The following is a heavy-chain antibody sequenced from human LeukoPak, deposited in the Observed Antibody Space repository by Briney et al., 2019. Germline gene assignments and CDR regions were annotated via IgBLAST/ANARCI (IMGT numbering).Heavy chain of an antibody. CDR2: IKQDGSKT. J-gene: IGHJ3*01. CDR3: V. Sequence: GGSLRLSCAASGFTFSRYWMTWVRQAPGKGLEWVASIKQDGSKTYYLESVKGRFFISRDNAKNSLFLEVNSLRAEDTALYFDVWGQGTMIIVSA. V-gene: IGHV3-7*01. CDR1: GFTFSRYW.